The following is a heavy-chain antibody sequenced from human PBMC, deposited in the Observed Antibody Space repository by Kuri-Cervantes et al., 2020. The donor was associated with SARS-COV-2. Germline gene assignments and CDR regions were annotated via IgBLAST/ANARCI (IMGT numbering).Heavy chain of an antibody. D-gene: IGHD3-22*01. CDR2: ISAITSST. Sequence: GGSLRLSCAASGFTFSSYAMSWVRQAPGKGLEWVSVISAITSSTYYADSVKGRFTISRDNSKNTMYLQMNNLRAEDTAVYYCAIPRNDYYDSSGPFLSWGQGTLVTVSS. CDR1: GFTFSSYA. V-gene: IGHV3-23*01. J-gene: IGHJ5*02. CDR3: AIPRNDYYDSSGPFLS.